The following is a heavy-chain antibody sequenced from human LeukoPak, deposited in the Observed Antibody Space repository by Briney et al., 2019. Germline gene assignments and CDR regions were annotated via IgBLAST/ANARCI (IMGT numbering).Heavy chain of an antibody. CDR1: GGSISSSSYY. J-gene: IGHJ3*02. CDR3: ARFEYSGYDYAFDI. V-gene: IGHV4-39*01. CDR2: IYYSGST. Sequence: PSETLSLTCTVSGGSISSSSYYWGWIRQPPGKGLEWIGSIYYSGSTYYNPSLKSRVTISVDTSKNQFSLKLSSVTAADTAVYYCARFEYSGYDYAFDIWGQGTMDTVSS. D-gene: IGHD5-12*01.